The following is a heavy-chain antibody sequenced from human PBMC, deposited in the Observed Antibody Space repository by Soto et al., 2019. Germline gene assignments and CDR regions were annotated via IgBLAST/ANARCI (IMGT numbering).Heavy chain of an antibody. J-gene: IGHJ6*02. CDR3: ARAITIFGVVLRYYGMDV. CDR2: IIPIFGTA. V-gene: IGHV1-69*13. Sequence: GASVKVSCKASGGTFSSYAISWVRQAPGQGLEWMGGIIPIFGTANYAQKFQGRVTITADESTSTAYMELSSLRSEDTAVYYCARAITIFGVVLRYYGMDVWGQGTTVTVSS. D-gene: IGHD3-3*01. CDR1: GGTFSSYA.